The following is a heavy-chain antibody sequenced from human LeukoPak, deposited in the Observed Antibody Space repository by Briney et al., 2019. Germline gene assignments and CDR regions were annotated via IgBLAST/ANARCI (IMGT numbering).Heavy chain of an antibody. J-gene: IGHJ3*02. CDR3: ANLEMATITDAFDI. Sequence: GGSLRLSCAASGFTFSSYWMHWVRQAPGKGLVWVSRINSDGSSTSYADSVKGRFTISRDNAKNTLYLQMSSLRAEDTAVYYCANLEMATITDAFDIWGQGTMVTVSS. D-gene: IGHD5-24*01. CDR2: INSDGSST. CDR1: GFTFSSYW. V-gene: IGHV3-74*01.